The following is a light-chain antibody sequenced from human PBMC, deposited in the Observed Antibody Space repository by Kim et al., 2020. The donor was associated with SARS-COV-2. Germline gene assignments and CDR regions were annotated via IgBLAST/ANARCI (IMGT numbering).Light chain of an antibody. Sequence: SSELTQDPVVSVALGQTVRITCQGDSLRRYYASWYQQKPGQAPVLVIYGKNNRPSGNPDRFSGSSSGNTASLTITGAQAEEEADYYCKSRDSSGKVVFGGGPKLTVL. CDR2: GKN. CDR3: KSRDSSGKVV. V-gene: IGLV3-19*01. J-gene: IGLJ2*01. CDR1: SLRRYY.